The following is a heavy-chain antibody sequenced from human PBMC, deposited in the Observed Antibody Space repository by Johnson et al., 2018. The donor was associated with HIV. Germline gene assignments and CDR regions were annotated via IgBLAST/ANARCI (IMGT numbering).Heavy chain of an antibody. CDR2: ISSSGSTI. CDR1: GFTFSDYY. D-gene: IGHD3-22*01. J-gene: IGHJ3*02. CDR3: AKDRDYDSNCDAFDI. V-gene: IGHV3-11*04. Sequence: QVQLVESGGGVVQPGRSLRLSCAASGFTFSDYYMSWIRQAPGKGLEWVSYISSSGSTIYYADSVKGRFTISRDNAKNSMYLQMNSLRAEDTAGYYCAKDRDYDSNCDAFDIWGQGTMVTVSS.